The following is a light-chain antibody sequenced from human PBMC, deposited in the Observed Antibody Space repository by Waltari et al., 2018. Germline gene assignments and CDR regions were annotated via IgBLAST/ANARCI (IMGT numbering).Light chain of an antibody. CDR1: QSVSSY. Sequence: DTVLTQSPDTLSLSPGERATPTCRASQSVSSYLAWYQQKRGQAPRLLIYGASNRATGIPARFSGSGSGTDFTLTISTLEPEDFAVYYCQQRSNWPLTFGGGTKVEIK. CDR2: GAS. CDR3: QQRSNWPLT. V-gene: IGKV3-11*01. J-gene: IGKJ4*01.